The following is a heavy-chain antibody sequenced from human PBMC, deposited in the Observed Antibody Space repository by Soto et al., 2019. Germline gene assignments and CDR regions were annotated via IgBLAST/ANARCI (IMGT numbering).Heavy chain of an antibody. CDR1: GGSFSCYY. CDR3: ARGVFGLFRT. J-gene: IGHJ5*02. V-gene: IGHV4-34*01. Sequence: SETLSLTCAVYGGSFSCYYWIWIRQPPGKGLEWIGEINHSGSTNYNPSLKSRVTISVDTSKNQFSLKLSSVTAADTAVYYCARGVFGLFRTWGQGTLVTVSS. CDR2: INHSGST. D-gene: IGHD3-22*01.